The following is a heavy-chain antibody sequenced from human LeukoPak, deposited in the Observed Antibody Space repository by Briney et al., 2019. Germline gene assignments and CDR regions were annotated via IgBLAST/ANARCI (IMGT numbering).Heavy chain of an antibody. J-gene: IGHJ6*02. D-gene: IGHD2-2*01. CDR1: GGSFSGYY. V-gene: IGHV4-34*01. CDR3: ARHQLGSSLPYGMDV. Sequence: PSETLSLTCAVYGGSFSGYYWSWIRQPPGKGLEWIGEINHSGSTNYNPSLKSRVTISVDTSKNQFSLKLSSVTAADTAVYYCARHQLGSSLPYGMDVWGQGTTVTVSS. CDR2: INHSGST.